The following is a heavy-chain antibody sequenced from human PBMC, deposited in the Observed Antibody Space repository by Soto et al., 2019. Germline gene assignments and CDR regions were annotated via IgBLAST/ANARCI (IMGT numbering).Heavy chain of an antibody. CDR1: GGTFSSYA. CDR3: ARSGTAVVLDAFDI. D-gene: IGHD5-18*01. Sequence: SVKVSCKASGGTFSSYAISWVRQAPGQGLEWMGGIIPIFGTANYAQKFQGRVTITADESTSTAYMELSSLRSEDTAVYYCARSGTAVVLDAFDIWGQGTMVTVSS. V-gene: IGHV1-69*13. CDR2: IIPIFGTA. J-gene: IGHJ3*02.